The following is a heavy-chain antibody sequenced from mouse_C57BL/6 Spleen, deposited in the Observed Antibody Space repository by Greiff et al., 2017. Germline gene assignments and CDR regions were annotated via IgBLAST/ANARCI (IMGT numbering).Heavy chain of an antibody. Sequence: VQLQQSGAELVKPGASVKISCKASGYAFSSYWMNWVKQRPGKGLEGIGQIYPGDGDTNYNGKFKGKATLTADKSSSTAYMQLSSLTSEDSAVYFCARSTPFYYGSRYWYFDVWGTGTTVTVSS. V-gene: IGHV1-80*01. J-gene: IGHJ1*03. CDR1: GYAFSSYW. CDR2: IYPGDGDT. D-gene: IGHD1-1*01. CDR3: ARSTPFYYGSRYWYFDV.